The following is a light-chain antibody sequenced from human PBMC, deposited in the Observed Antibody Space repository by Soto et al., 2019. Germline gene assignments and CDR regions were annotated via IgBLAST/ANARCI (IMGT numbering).Light chain of an antibody. CDR1: QSVFNY. J-gene: IGKJ1*01. CDR2: DIS. CDR3: HQSYYNQT. Sequence: EIQGAKYPASLSASVGDRVTITCRASQSVFNYLHWYQQKPGRAPSLLIYDISTLQSGVPSRFSGSGSGTDFTLTSSRLPHEDFATYYCHQSYYNQTFGQGTKVDIK. V-gene: IGKV1-39*01.